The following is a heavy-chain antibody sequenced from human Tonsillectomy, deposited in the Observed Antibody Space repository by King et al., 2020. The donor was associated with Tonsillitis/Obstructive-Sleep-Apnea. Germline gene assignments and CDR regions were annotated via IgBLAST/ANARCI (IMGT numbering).Heavy chain of an antibody. CDR3: ARYVPPSYSSSSGNFDL. CDR2: IYYSGST. Sequence: QLQESGPGLVKPSETLSLTCTVSGGSISSYYWSWIRQHPGKGLEWIGYIYYSGSTNYNPSLKSRVTISVDTSKTQIALKMGSVTAASTAVYYCARYVPPSYSSSSGNFDLWGRGTLVTVSS. D-gene: IGHD6-6*01. V-gene: IGHV4-59*01. J-gene: IGHJ2*01. CDR1: GGSISSYY.